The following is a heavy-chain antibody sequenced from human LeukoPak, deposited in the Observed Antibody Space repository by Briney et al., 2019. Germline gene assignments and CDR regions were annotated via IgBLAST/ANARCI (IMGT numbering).Heavy chain of an antibody. V-gene: IGHV3-23*01. CDR1: GFTFSSYA. CDR2: ISGSGGST. J-gene: IGHJ6*02. CDR3: AKLGSYGYYYNGMDV. Sequence: GGSLRLSCAASGFTFSSYAMSWVRQAPGKGLEWVPAISGSGGSTDYADSVKGRFTISRDNSKNTLYLQMNSLRAEDTAVYYCAKLGSYGYYYNGMDVWGQGTTVTVSS. D-gene: IGHD3-16*01.